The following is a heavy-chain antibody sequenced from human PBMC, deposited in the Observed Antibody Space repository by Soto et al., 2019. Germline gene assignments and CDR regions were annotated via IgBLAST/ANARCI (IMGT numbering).Heavy chain of an antibody. D-gene: IGHD3-22*01. CDR3: ARSDSSGYYYGFDY. CDR2: INPNSGGT. Sequence: ASVKVSCKASGYTFTGYYMHWVRQAPGQGLEWMGWINPNSGGTNYAQKFQGRVTMTRDTSISTAYMELSRLRSDDTAMYYCARSDSSGYYYGFDYWGQGTLVTVSS. CDR1: GYTFTGYY. J-gene: IGHJ4*02. V-gene: IGHV1-2*02.